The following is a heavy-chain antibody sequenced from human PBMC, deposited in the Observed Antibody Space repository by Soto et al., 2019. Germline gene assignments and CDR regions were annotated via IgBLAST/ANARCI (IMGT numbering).Heavy chain of an antibody. V-gene: IGHV1-2*04. Sequence: GASVKVSCKASGYTFTGYYMHWVRQAPGQGLEWMGWINPNSGGTNYAQKFQGWVTMTRDTSTSTAYMELRSLRSDDTAVYYCARDSRIAVAGPSYYGMDVWGQGTTVTVSS. CDR2: INPNSGGT. CDR1: GYTFTGYY. J-gene: IGHJ6*02. D-gene: IGHD6-19*01. CDR3: ARDSRIAVAGPSYYGMDV.